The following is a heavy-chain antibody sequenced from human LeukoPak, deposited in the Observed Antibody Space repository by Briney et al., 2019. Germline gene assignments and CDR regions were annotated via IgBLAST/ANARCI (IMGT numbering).Heavy chain of an antibody. CDR3: ARGSAYYDYVWGSYRHQTYFDY. CDR1: GFTFSTYW. J-gene: IGHJ4*02. D-gene: IGHD3-16*02. CDR2: IKPDGSQI. V-gene: IGHV3-7*03. Sequence: GGSLRLSCAASGFTFSTYWMTWVRQAPGKGLEWVANIKPDGSQIYYVDSVKGRFTISRDNSKNTLYLQMNSLRAEDTAVYYCARGSAYYDYVWGSYRHQTYFDYWGQGTLVTVSS.